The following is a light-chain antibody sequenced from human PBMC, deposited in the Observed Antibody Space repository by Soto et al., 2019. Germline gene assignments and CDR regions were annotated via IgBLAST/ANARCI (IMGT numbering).Light chain of an antibody. J-gene: IGKJ1*01. Sequence: DIQMTQSPSTLSGSVGDRVTITCRASRTISSWLAWYQQKPGKAPKLLIYKASTLKSGVPSRFSGSGSGTEFTLTISSLQPDDFATYYCQHYNSYSEACGQGTKVDIK. CDR2: KAS. V-gene: IGKV1-5*03. CDR1: RTISSW. CDR3: QHYNSYSEA.